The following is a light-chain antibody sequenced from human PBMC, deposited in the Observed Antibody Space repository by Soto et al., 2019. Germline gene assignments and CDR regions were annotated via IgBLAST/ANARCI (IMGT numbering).Light chain of an antibody. CDR1: TSDVGSYNY. CDR2: DVS. CDR3: SSYTSSSTWV. V-gene: IGLV2-14*01. J-gene: IGLJ3*02. Sequence: QSVLTQPASVSGSPGQSITISCTGTTSDVGSYNYVSWYQMNPGKAPKLLVYDVSNRPSGVSNRFSGSKSGNTASLTISGLQPEDEADYYCSSYTSSSTWVFGGGTKLTVL.